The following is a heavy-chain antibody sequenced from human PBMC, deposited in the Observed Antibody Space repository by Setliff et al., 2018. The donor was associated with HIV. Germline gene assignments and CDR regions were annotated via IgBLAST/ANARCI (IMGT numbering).Heavy chain of an antibody. CDR2: IYPGDSDT. CDR1: GYSFTSYW. Sequence: PGESLKISCKGSGYSFTSYWIGWVRQMPGKGLEWMGIIYPGDSDTRYSPSFKGQVTISRDNARNSLDLQMNSLRAEDTAIYYCARGTSVRWERRGGFEPWGQGTLVTVSS. CDR3: ARGTSVRWERRGGFEP. J-gene: IGHJ5*02. D-gene: IGHD1-26*01. V-gene: IGHV5-51*01.